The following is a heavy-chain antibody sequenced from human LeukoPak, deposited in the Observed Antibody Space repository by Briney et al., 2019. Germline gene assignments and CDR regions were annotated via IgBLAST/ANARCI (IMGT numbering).Heavy chain of an antibody. CDR2: IYYSGST. Sequence: SETLSLTCTVSGGSISSYYWSWIRQPPGKRLERIGYIYYSGSTNYNPSLKSRVTISVDTSKNQFSLKLSSVTAADTAVYYCARGSSSFASWGQGTLVTVSS. CDR1: GGSISSYY. CDR3: ARGSSSFAS. J-gene: IGHJ4*02. V-gene: IGHV4-59*01. D-gene: IGHD6-13*01.